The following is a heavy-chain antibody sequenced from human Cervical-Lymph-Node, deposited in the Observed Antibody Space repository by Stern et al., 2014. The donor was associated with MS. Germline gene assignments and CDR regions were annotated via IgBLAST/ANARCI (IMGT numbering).Heavy chain of an antibody. J-gene: IGHJ5*02. CDR3: ARGAGWFDP. CDR2: IYYSGST. CDR1: CGSISSSY. Sequence: VHLVESGPGLVKPSETLSLTCTVSCGSISSSYWSWIRQPPGKGLEWIGYIYYSGSTNYNPSLKSRVTISVDTSKNQFSLKLSSVTAADTAVYYCARGAGWFDPWGQGTLVTVSS. V-gene: IGHV4-59*01.